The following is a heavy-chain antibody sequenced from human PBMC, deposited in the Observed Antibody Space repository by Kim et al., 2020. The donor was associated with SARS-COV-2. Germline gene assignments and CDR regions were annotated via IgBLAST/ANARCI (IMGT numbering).Heavy chain of an antibody. CDR3: ARDLGDSSGWYGYYYYYGMDV. Sequence: GGSLRLSCAASGFTVSSNYMSWVRQAPGKGLEWVSVIYSGGSTYYADSVKGRFTISRDNSKNTLYLQMNSLRAEDTAVYYCARDLGDSSGWYGYYYYYGMDVWGHGTTVTVSS. D-gene: IGHD6-19*01. CDR1: GFTVSSNY. J-gene: IGHJ6*02. CDR2: IYSGGST. V-gene: IGHV3-66*01.